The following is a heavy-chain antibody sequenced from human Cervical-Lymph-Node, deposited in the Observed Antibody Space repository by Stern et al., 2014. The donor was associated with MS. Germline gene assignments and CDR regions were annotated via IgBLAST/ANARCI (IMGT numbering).Heavy chain of an antibody. CDR2: VSPSSDTI. CDR1: VFTFSSYS. V-gene: IGHV3-48*02. CDR3: ARDLSTG. J-gene: IGHJ4*02. D-gene: IGHD1-14*01. Sequence: EVQLVQSGGGLVQPGGSLRLSCAASVFTFSSYSMKWVRQAPGEGLEWISYVSPSSDTISYADSVKGRFTISRDNAKSSLYLQMNSLRDEDTAVYYCARDLSTGWGQGTLVTVSS.